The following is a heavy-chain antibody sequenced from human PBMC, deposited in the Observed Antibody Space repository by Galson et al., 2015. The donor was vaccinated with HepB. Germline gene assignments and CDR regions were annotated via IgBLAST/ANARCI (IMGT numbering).Heavy chain of an antibody. CDR3: ARLLSSSWSDTLDYFDY. D-gene: IGHD6-13*01. Sequence: LSLTCTVSGGSIRSSSYYWGWIRQPPGKGLEWIGSIYYSGSTYYNPSLKSRVTISVDTSKNQFSLKLSSVTAADTAVYYCARLLSSSWSDTLDYFDYWGQGTLVTVSS. CDR2: IYYSGST. CDR1: GGSIRSSSYY. J-gene: IGHJ4*02. V-gene: IGHV4-39*01.